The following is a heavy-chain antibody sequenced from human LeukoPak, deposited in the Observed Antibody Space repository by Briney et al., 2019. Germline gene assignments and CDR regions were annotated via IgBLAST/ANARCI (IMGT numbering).Heavy chain of an antibody. Sequence: GASVKVSCKASGYTFTGYYMHWVRQAPGQGLEWMGWINPNSGGTNCAQKFQGRVTMTRDTSISTAYMELSRLRSDDTAVYYCAREGYYYDSSGYDAFDIWGQGTMVTVSS. CDR2: INPNSGGT. D-gene: IGHD3-22*01. V-gene: IGHV1-2*02. J-gene: IGHJ3*02. CDR3: AREGYYYDSSGYDAFDI. CDR1: GYTFTGYY.